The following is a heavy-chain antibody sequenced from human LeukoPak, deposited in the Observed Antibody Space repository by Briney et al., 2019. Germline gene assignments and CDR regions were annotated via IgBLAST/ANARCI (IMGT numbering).Heavy chain of an antibody. Sequence: GGSLRLSCAASGFTFSSYSMNWVRQAPGKGLEWVSSISSSSSYIYYADSVKGRSTISRDNAKNSLYPQMNSLRAEDTAVYYCAIQWFGEFFFGYWGQGTLVTVSS. CDR1: GFTFSSYS. CDR2: ISSSSSYI. D-gene: IGHD3-10*01. CDR3: AIQWFGEFFFGY. V-gene: IGHV3-21*01. J-gene: IGHJ4*02.